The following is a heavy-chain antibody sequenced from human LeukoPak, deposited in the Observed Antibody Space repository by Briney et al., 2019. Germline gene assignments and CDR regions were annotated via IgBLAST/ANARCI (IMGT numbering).Heavy chain of an antibody. J-gene: IGHJ5*02. CDR1: GFTFSSYS. V-gene: IGHV3-21*01. CDR3: ARDPTGYSSGWYSGREVNWFDP. CDR2: ISSSSSYI. Sequence: PGGSLRFSCAASGFTFSSYSMNWVRQAPGKGLEWVSSISSSSSYIYYADSVKGRFTISRDNAKNSLYLQMNSLRAEDTAVYYCARDPTGYSSGWYSGREVNWFDPWGQGTLVTVSS. D-gene: IGHD6-19*01.